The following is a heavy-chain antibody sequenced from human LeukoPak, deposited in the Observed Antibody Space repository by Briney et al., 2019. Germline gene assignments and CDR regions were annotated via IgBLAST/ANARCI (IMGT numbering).Heavy chain of an antibody. CDR3: SRESGPFCPFGY. D-gene: IGHD1-26*01. CDR1: GGSISGTNW. CDR2: ISLAGQT. V-gene: IGHV4-4*02. J-gene: IGHJ4*02. Sequence: PSGTLSLTCGVSGGSISGTNWWRCVRQPPGQGLEWIGEISLAGQTNYNPSLNGRVTMSLDKSSNQLSLHLTSVTAADTATYFCSRESGPFCPFGYWGQGALVIVSS.